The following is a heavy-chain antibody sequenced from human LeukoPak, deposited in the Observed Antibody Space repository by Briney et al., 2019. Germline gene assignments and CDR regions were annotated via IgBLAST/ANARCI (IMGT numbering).Heavy chain of an antibody. CDR2: ITYNSVAI. V-gene: IGHV3-48*03. CDR3: VRDRAAPDS. CDR1: GFTFSRYA. J-gene: IGHJ4*02. Sequence: GGSLRLSCAASGFTFSRYAMHWVRQAPGKGLEWLSYITYNSVAIYYADSVKGRFTVSRDNAKNSIYVQMNNLRAEDTAVYYCVRDRAAPDSWGQGTLVTVSS. D-gene: IGHD3-10*01.